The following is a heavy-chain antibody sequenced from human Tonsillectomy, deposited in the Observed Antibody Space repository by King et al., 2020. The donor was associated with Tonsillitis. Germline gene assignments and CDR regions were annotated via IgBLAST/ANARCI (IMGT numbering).Heavy chain of an antibody. CDR2: IWYDGSNK. D-gene: IGHD6-13*01. V-gene: IGHV3-33*08. CDR3: ASSAGTFSNYYYMDV. CDR1: GFTFSSYG. J-gene: IGHJ6*03. Sequence: VQLVESGGGVVQPGRSLRLSCAASGFTFSSYGMHWVRQAPGKGLEWVAVIWYDGSNKYYADSVKGRCTISRDNSKNTLYLQMNSLRAEDTALYYCASSAGTFSNYYYMDVWGKGTTVTVSS.